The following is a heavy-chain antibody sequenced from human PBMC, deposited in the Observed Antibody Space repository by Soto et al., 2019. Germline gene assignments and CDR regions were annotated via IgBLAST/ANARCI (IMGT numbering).Heavy chain of an antibody. V-gene: IGHV3-33*01. D-gene: IGHD6-19*01. J-gene: IGHJ6*02. CDR1: GLAFSTYG. CDR2: IWYDGNNQ. CDR3: ARDDIPGIAVATYGMDV. Sequence: GGSLRLSCAASGLAFSTYGMHWVRQAPGKGLEWVAVIWYDGNNQYYTDSVEGRFTISRDNSHNTLYLQMNSLRAEDTAVYYCARDDIPGIAVATYGMDVWGQGTTVTVS.